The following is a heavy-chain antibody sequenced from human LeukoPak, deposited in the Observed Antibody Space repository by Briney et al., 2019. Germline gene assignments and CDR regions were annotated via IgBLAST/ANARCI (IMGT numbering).Heavy chain of an antibody. J-gene: IGHJ6*04. D-gene: IGHD3-10*02. CDR2: ISSSGRTI. V-gene: IGHV3-48*04. CDR3: AELGITMIGGV. CDR1: GFSFRNYW. Sequence: GGSLRLSCVASGFSFRNYWMNWVRQAPGKGLEWVSCISSSGRTIYYADSVKGRFTISRDNAKNSLYLQMNSLRAEDTAVYYCAELGITMIGGVWGKGTTVTISS.